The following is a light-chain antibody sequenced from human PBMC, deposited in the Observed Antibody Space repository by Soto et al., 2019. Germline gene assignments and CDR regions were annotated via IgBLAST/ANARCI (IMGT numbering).Light chain of an antibody. CDR3: QQYNKWPPRT. CDR1: QSISSN. CDR2: GAS. Sequence: EIVLTQSPATLSLSPGDRATLSCRASQSISSNLAWYQQKPGQAPRLLIYGASTRATGIPARFSGSGSGTEFTLTISSLQSEDFAVYYCQQYNKWPPRTFGQGTKVDIK. J-gene: IGKJ1*01. V-gene: IGKV3D-15*01.